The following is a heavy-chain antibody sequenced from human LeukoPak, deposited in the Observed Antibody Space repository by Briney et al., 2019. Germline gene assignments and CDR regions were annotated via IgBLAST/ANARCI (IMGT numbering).Heavy chain of an antibody. V-gene: IGHV1-69*13. J-gene: IGHJ3*02. CDR1: GGTFSSYA. CDR2: IIPIFGTA. Sequence: GASVKVSCKASGGTFSSYAISWVRQAPGQGLEWMGGIIPIFGTANYAQKFQGRVTITADESTSTAYMELSSLRSEDTAVYYCNYCSGGSCYSIWVAFDIWGQGTMVTVSS. D-gene: IGHD2-15*01. CDR3: NYCSGGSCYSIWVAFDI.